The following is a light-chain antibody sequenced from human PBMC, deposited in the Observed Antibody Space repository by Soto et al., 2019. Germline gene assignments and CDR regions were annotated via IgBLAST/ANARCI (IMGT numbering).Light chain of an antibody. J-gene: IGLJ3*02. CDR3: AAWDDSLNGPL. V-gene: IGLV1-44*01. CDR1: SSNIGSNT. CDR2: TNN. Sequence: QLVLTQPPSASGTPGQRVTISCSGSSSNIGSNTVNWYQHLPGTAPKLLIYTNNQRPSGVPDRFSGSKSGTSASLAISGLQSEDEADYYCAAWDDSLNGPLFGGGTKLTVL.